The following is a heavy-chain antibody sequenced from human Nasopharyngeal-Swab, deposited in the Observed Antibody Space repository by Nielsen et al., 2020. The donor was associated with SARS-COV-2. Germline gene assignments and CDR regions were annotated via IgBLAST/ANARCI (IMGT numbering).Heavy chain of an antibody. V-gene: IGHV4-34*01. Sequence: SETLSLTCAVYGGSFSSYYWSWIRQPPGKGLEWIGEINHSGSTNYNPSLKSRVTISVDTSKNQFSLKLSSVTAADTAVYYCARGEDSSSSTHSIRYYYYGMDVWGQGTTVTVSS. CDR3: ARGEDSSSSTHSIRYYYYGMDV. D-gene: IGHD6-6*01. J-gene: IGHJ6*02. CDR2: INHSGST. CDR1: GGSFSSYY.